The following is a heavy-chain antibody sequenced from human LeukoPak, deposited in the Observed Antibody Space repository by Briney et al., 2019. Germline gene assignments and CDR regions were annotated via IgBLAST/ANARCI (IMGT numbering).Heavy chain of an antibody. V-gene: IGHV3-33*01. CDR3: ARDWKTNSFDY. D-gene: IGHD1-1*01. CDR2: IYYDGSNI. CDR1: EFTFTTYG. J-gene: IGHJ4*02. Sequence: PGRSLTLSCAASEFTFTTYGMHWVRQAPGKGREWVAFIYYDGSNIYYADYVKGRFTISRDISKNKLYLQMDSLRAEDTAIYYCARDWKTNSFDYWGQGTLVSVSS.